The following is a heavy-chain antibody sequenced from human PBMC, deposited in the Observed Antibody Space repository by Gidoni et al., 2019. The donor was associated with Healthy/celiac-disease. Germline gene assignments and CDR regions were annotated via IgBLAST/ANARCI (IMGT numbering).Heavy chain of an antibody. D-gene: IGHD6-13*01. CDR1: GGSISSYY. V-gene: IGHV4-59*01. CDR2: IYYSGST. CDR3: ASRYSSSWYAY. J-gene: IGHJ4*02. Sequence: QVQLQDSGPGLVKPSETLSLTCTVSGGSISSYYWSWIRQPPGKGLEWIGYIYYSGSTNYNPSLKSRVTISVDTSKNQFSLKLSAVTAADTAVYYCASRYSSSWYAYWGQGTLVTVSS.